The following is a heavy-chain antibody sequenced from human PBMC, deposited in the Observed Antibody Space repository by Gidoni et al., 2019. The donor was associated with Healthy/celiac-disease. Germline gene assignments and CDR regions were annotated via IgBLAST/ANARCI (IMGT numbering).Heavy chain of an antibody. CDR3: AKDSRAPAWITMVRGALWTEYFQH. CDR2: ISGRGGST. CDR1: GLPFRSYA. V-gene: IGHV3-23*01. D-gene: IGHD3-10*01. J-gene: IGHJ1*01. Sequence: EVQLLESGGGLVQPGGSLSLSCAASGLPFRSYAMIWLRQGPGKGLEWVSAISGRGGSTYYAESVKGRFTISRDNSKNTMYRQRNSVRAEDTAVYYCAKDSRAPAWITMVRGALWTEYFQHWGQGTLVTVSS.